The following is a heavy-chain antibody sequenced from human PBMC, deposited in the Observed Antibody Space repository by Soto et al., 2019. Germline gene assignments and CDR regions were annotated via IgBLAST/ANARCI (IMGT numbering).Heavy chain of an antibody. V-gene: IGHV3-23*01. J-gene: IGHJ4*02. Sequence: EVQLLESGGGLVQPGGSLRLSCAASGFTFSSYAMSWVRQAPGKGLEWVSAISGSGGSTYYADSVKGRFTISRDNSKNTLYLQMNSLRAEDTAVHYCAKGSQFMIVVVITPYFDYWGQGTLVTVSS. CDR1: GFTFSSYA. CDR3: AKGSQFMIVVVITPYFDY. D-gene: IGHD3-22*01. CDR2: ISGSGGST.